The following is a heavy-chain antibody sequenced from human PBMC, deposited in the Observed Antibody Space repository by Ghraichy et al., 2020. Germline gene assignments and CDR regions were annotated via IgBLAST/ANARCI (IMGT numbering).Heavy chain of an antibody. CDR2: IYYSGST. CDR1: GGSISSSSYY. J-gene: IGHJ4*02. D-gene: IGHD6-13*01. CDR3: ARRVYRAAGTPLYYFDY. V-gene: IGHV4-39*01. Sequence: SETLSLTCTVSGGSISSSSYYWGWIRQPPGKGLEWIGSIYYSGSTYYNPSLKSRVTISVDTSKNQFSLKLSSVTAADTAVYYCARRVYRAAGTPLYYFDYWGQGTLVTVSS.